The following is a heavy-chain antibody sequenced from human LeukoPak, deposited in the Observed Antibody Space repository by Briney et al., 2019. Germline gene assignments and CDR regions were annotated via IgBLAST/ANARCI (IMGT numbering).Heavy chain of an antibody. CDR3: ARDPMVRGVIDVYYYGMDV. Sequence: SETLSLTCTVSGGSISSSSYYWGWIRQPPGKGLEWIGSIYYSGSTYYNPSLKSRVTISVDTSKNQLSLKLSSVTAADTAVYYCARDPMVRGVIDVYYYGMDVWGQGTTVTVSS. CDR2: IYYSGST. V-gene: IGHV4-39*07. J-gene: IGHJ6*02. D-gene: IGHD3-10*01. CDR1: GGSISSSSYY.